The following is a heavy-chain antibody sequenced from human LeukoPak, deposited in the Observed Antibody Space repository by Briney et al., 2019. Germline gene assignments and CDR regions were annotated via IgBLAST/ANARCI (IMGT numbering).Heavy chain of an antibody. CDR2: IIPTLDVA. Sequence: GASVKVSCKASGDNFDTYVVTWVRQAPGQGLEWMGRIIPTLDVANFAQKFNGRVSITADKSTNTAHLELSSLRSEDTAVYYCTREGVYSPDPSSYHRLPFDIWGKGTVVIVSS. D-gene: IGHD3-16*02. V-gene: IGHV1-69*04. CDR1: GDNFDTYV. J-gene: IGHJ3*02. CDR3: TREGVYSPDPSSYHRLPFDI.